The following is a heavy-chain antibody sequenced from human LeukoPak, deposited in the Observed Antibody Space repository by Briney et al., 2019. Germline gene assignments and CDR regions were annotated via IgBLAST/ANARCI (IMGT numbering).Heavy chain of an antibody. CDR3: ARDLKWRQLPLWFDP. CDR2: ISYDGSNK. V-gene: IGHV3-30-3*01. CDR1: GFTFSSYA. J-gene: IGHJ5*02. D-gene: IGHD2-15*01. Sequence: QAGGSLRLSCAASGFTFSSYAMHWVRQAPGKGLEWVAVISYDGSNKYYADSVKGRFTISRDNSKNTLYLQMNSLRAEDTAVYYCARDLKWRQLPLWFDPWGQGTLVTVSS.